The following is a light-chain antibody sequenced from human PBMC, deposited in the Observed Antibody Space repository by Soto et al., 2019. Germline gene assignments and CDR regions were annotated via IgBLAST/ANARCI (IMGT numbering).Light chain of an antibody. CDR2: DAP. J-gene: IGKJ4*01. CDR1: QSVSSY. CDR3: QQRSNWPRG. Sequence: EIVLTQSPATLSLSPGERATLSCRASQSVSSYLAWYQQKPGQAPRLLIYDAPNRATGIPARFSGSGSGTDFTLTISSLEPEDFAVYYCQQRSNWPRGFGGGTKVEIK. V-gene: IGKV3-11*01.